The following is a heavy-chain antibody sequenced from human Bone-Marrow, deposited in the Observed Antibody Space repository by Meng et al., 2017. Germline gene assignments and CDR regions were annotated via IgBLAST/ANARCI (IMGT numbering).Heavy chain of an antibody. D-gene: IGHD3-10*01. J-gene: IGHJ4*02. CDR1: GFTFSSYA. Sequence: GESLKISCAASGFTFSSYAMHWVRQAPGKGLEWVAVISYDGSNKYYADSVKGRFTISRDNSKNTLYLQMNSLRAEDTAVYYCARAVLLCFGEIDYWGQGTLVTVSS. V-gene: IGHV3-30*04. CDR3: ARAVLLCFGEIDY. CDR2: ISYDGSNK.